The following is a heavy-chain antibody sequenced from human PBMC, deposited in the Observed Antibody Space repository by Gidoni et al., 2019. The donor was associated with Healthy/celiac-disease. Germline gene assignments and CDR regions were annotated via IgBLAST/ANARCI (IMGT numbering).Heavy chain of an antibody. D-gene: IGHD3-9*01. CDR1: GGSFSGYY. V-gene: IGHV4-34*01. Sequence: QVQLQQWGAGLLKPSETLSLTCAVYGGSFSGYYWSWIRQPPGKGLEWIGEINHSGSTNYNPSLKSRVTISVDTSKNQFSLKLSSVTAADTAVYYGARVNEWGYDILTGYQEYFDYWGQGTLVTVSS. CDR3: ARVNEWGYDILTGYQEYFDY. CDR2: INHSGST. J-gene: IGHJ4*02.